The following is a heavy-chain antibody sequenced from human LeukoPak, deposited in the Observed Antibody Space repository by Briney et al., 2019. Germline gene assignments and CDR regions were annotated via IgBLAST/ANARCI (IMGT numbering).Heavy chain of an antibody. J-gene: IGHJ5*02. D-gene: IGHD4-17*01. CDR1: GGSFSGYY. CDR3: ARGLPSMTTEYSWFDP. V-gene: IGHV4-34*01. CDR2: INHSGST. Sequence: SETLSLTCAVYGGSFSGYYWSWIRQPPGKGLEWIGEINHSGSTNYNPSLKSRVTISVDTSKNQFSLKLSSVTAADTAVYYCARGLPSMTTEYSWFDPWGQGTLVTVSS.